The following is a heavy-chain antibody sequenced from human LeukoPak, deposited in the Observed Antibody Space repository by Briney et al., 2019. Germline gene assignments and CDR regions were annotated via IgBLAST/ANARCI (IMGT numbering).Heavy chain of an antibody. V-gene: IGHV4-39*07. J-gene: IGHJ4*02. CDR1: GGSLRSSTYY. CDR3: ARDNRSLLDS. CDR2: IHYDGST. Sequence: SETLSLTCTVSGGSLRSSTYYWAWIRQPPGKGLEWLGSIHYDGSTFDNPSLKSRVTMSVYTSRNHFSLKMTSVTAADTAVYYCARDNRSLLDSWGQGILVTVSS. D-gene: IGHD3-16*02.